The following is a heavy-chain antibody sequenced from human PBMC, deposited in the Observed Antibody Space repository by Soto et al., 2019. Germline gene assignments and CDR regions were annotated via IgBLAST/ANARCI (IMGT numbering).Heavy chain of an antibody. V-gene: IGHV4-30-2*01. CDR3: ARRISARTYYFDY. CDR1: GGSITTVGYS. Sequence: SETLSLTCAVSGGSITTVGYSWSWIRQPPGKGLEWIGYIFHSGISCSNPSLKGRVTMSVDGSKNRFSLRLSSVTAADTAVYYCARRISARTYYFDYWGQGTLVTVSS. J-gene: IGHJ4*02. D-gene: IGHD6-6*01. CDR2: IFHSGIS.